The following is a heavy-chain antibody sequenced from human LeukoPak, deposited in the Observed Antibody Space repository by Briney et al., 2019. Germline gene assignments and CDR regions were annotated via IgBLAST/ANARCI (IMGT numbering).Heavy chain of an antibody. Sequence: GASVKVSCKASGYIFTGYYMHWVRQAPGQGLEWMGWINPNSGGTNYAQKFQGRVTMTRDTSISTAYMELSRLRSDDTAVYYCARVPVPFGYSSGWYDNGGYFDYWGQGTLVTVSS. D-gene: IGHD6-19*01. V-gene: IGHV1-2*02. J-gene: IGHJ4*02. CDR3: ARVPVPFGYSSGWYDNGGYFDY. CDR2: INPNSGGT. CDR1: GYIFTGYY.